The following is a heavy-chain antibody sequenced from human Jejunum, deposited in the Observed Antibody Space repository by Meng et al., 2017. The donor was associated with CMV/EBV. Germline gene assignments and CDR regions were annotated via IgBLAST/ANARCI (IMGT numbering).Heavy chain of an antibody. CDR3: ARDQTTMINDAGLGYFRLDP. CDR1: YY. J-gene: IGHJ5*02. D-gene: IGHD4-17*01. Sequence: YYWSWIRQTPGKGLEWIGWAHNSGTTNYNPSLKSRVAVSVDTSKNHFSLTLASVTAADTGIYYCARDQTTMINDAGLGYFRLDPWGQGARVTVSS. CDR2: AHNSGTT. V-gene: IGHV4-59*01.